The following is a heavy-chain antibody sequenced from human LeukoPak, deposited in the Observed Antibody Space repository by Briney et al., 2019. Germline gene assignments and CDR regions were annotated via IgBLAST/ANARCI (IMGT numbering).Heavy chain of an antibody. Sequence: PGGSLRLSCAPSGFTFSDYGMHWVRQAPGKGLEWVAVISYDGGIEYYVDSVKRRFTISRDSSKNTLYLQLNSLRPEDTAVYYCAKDSRVYTSSSPGDYFDFWGQGTLVTVSS. V-gene: IGHV3-30*18. CDR3: AKDSRVYTSSSPGDYFDF. D-gene: IGHD6-6*01. CDR2: ISYDGGIE. CDR1: GFTFSDYG. J-gene: IGHJ4*02.